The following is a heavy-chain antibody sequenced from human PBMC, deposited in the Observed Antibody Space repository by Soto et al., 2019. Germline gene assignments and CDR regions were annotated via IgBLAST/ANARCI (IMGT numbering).Heavy chain of an antibody. V-gene: IGHV3-30*18. CDR2: ISYDGSNK. D-gene: IGHD3-10*01. J-gene: IGHJ6*02. CDR3: AKAPYGSADYYYYGMDV. CDR1: GFTLSNYG. Sequence: GGSLRLSCAASGFTLSNYGMHWVRQAPGKGLEWVAIISYDGSNKNYADSVKGRFTISRDNSKNTLYLQMNSLRAEDTAVYYCAKAPYGSADYYYYGMDVWGQGTTVTVSS.